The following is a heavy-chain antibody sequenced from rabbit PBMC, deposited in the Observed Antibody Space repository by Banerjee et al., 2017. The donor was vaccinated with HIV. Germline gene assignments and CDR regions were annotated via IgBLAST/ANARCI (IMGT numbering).Heavy chain of an antibody. V-gene: IGHV1S45*01. Sequence: QQQLVESGGGLVKPEGSLTLTCTASGFSFSSGYYMCWVRQAPGKGLEWIACIYTGDGTTYYASWAKGRFTISKTSSTVDLKMTSLTAADTATYFCARDSAAHSSYLDLWGPGTLVTVS. J-gene: IGHJ4*01. CDR3: ARDSAAHSSYLDL. CDR1: GFSFSSGYY. D-gene: IGHD8-1*01. CDR2: IYTGDGTT.